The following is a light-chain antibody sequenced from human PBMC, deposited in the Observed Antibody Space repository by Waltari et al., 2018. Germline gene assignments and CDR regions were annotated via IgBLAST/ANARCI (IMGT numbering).Light chain of an antibody. CDR1: QSVGRT. CDR2: GAS. CDR3: QHYVRLPAT. J-gene: IGKJ1*01. Sequence: EIVLTQSPGTLSLSPGERATLSCRASQSVGRTLACYQQKPRQAPRLLMYGASSRATGTPDRFSGSGSGTDFSLTISRLEPEDFAVYYCQHYVRLPATFGQGTKVEIK. V-gene: IGKV3-20*01.